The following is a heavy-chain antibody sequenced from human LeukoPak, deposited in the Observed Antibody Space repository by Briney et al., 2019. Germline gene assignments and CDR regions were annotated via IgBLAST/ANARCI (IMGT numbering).Heavy chain of an antibody. D-gene: IGHD2-8*01. V-gene: IGHV4-34*01. CDR1: GGSFSGYY. CDR2: INHSGST. Sequence: PSETLSLTCAVYGGSFSGYYWSWIRKPPGKGLELIGEINHSGSTNYNPSLKSRVTISVDTSKNQFSLKLSSVTAADTAVYYCARYPKPNCTNGVCYEYYFDYWGQGTLVTVSS. CDR3: ARYPKPNCTNGVCYEYYFDY. J-gene: IGHJ4*02.